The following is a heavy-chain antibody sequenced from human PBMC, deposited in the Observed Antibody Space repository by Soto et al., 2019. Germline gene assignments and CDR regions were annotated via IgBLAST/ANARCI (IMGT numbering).Heavy chain of an antibody. CDR1: GGSFSGYY. D-gene: IGHD6-13*01. CDR2: INHSGST. CDR3: ARGFRFGYSSSAVCGMDV. Sequence: SETLSLTCAVYGGSFSGYYWSWIRQPPGKGLEWIGEINHSGSTNYNPSLKSRVTISVDTSKNQFSLKLSSVTAADTAVYYCARGFRFGYSSSAVCGMDVWGQGTTVTVSS. J-gene: IGHJ6*02. V-gene: IGHV4-34*01.